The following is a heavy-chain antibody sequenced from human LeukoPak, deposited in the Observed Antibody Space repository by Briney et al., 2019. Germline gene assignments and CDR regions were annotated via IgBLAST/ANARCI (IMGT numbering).Heavy chain of an antibody. CDR1: GASISDYY. J-gene: IGHJ5*02. D-gene: IGHD3-22*01. CDR3: AKMGGHFYDSSTYDPNWFDH. Sequence: SETLSLTCTVSGASISDYYWSWIRQPAGKGLEWIGRIYTSGSTNYNPSLKSRATISVDMSQNQISLKLTSVTAADTALYYCAKMGGHFYDSSTYDPNWFDHWGQGILVTVSS. V-gene: IGHV4-4*07. CDR2: IYTSGST.